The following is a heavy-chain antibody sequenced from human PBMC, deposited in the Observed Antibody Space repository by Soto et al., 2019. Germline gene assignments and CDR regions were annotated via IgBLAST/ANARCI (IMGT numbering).Heavy chain of an antibody. CDR3: ARDLGRTAAGYYYYYAMDV. CDR2: IKQDGSEK. D-gene: IGHD2-2*01. V-gene: IGHV3-7*01. Sequence: PGGSLRLSCEASGFTFSNYWMNWVRQAPGKGLEWVANIKQDGSEKYFVDSVKGRFTISRDNAKNSLYLQMNSLRAEDTAVYYCARDLGRTAAGYYYYYAMDVWGQGTTVTVSS. J-gene: IGHJ6*02. CDR1: GFTFSNYW.